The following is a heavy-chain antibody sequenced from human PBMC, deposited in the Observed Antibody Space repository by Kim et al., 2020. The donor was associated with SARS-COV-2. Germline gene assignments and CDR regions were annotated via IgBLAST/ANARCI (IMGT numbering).Heavy chain of an antibody. D-gene: IGHD6-19*01. CDR3: AKDQGQWLVRGIYDY. J-gene: IGHJ4*02. Sequence: LSLTCAASGFTFSSYAMHWVRQAPGKGLEWVAVIWYDGSNKYYADSVKGRFTISRDNSKNTLYLQMNSLRAEDTAVYYCAKDQGQWLVRGIYDYWGQ. CDR1: GFTFSSYA. V-gene: IGHV3-33*06. CDR2: IWYDGSNK.